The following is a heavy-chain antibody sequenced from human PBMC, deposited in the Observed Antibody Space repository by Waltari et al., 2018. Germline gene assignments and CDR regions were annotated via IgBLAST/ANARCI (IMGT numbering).Heavy chain of an antibody. V-gene: IGHV3-23*04. D-gene: IGHD1-26*01. CDR3: AKTLPAPRLGGLDV. J-gene: IGHJ6*02. Sequence: EVQLVESGGGLVQPGGSLRLSCEASGLTFGRSAMTWVSQVPGKGLEWLSAMSGGGGSTYYADSLQGRFIISRDPSKNTLFLQLNSLRVEDTAVYFCAKTLPAPRLGGLDVWGQGTPVTVSS. CDR1: GLTFGRSA. CDR2: MSGGGGST.